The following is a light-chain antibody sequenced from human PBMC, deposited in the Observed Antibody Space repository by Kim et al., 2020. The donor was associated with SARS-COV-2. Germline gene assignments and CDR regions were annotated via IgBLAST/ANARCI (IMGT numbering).Light chain of an antibody. V-gene: IGKV1-33*01. CDR2: DAS. CDR1: QAISNY. J-gene: IGKJ5*01. Sequence: DIQMTQSPSSLSASVGDRVTITCQASQAISNYLSWYQQKPGKAPKLLIYDASNLETGVPSRFSGGGSGTDFTFTITSLQPEDTATYYCQQYDNVPISFGQGTRLEIK. CDR3: QQYDNVPIS.